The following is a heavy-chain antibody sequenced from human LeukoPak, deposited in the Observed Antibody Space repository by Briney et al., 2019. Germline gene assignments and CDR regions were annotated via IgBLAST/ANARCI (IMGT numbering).Heavy chain of an antibody. D-gene: IGHD3-3*01. J-gene: IGHJ4*02. CDR2: IIPIFGTA. V-gene: IGHV1-69*01. CDR3: ASSQSPPSYDFWSGYYYDY. Sequence: SVKVSCKASGGTFSSYAISWVRQAPGQGLEWMGGIIPIFGTANYAQKFQGRVTTTADESTSTAYMELSSLRSEDTAVYYCASSQSPPSYDFWSGYYYDYWGQGTLVTVSS. CDR1: GGTFSSYA.